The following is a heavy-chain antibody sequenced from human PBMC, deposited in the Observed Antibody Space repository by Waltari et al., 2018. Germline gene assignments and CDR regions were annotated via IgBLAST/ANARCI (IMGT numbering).Heavy chain of an antibody. J-gene: IGHJ4*02. V-gene: IGHV1-2*06. D-gene: IGHD6-13*01. Sequence: QVHLVQSGAAVQKPGASVKVSCKASGYAFTGYYMHWVRQAPGQGLEWMGRINPNNGDTKYAQKFQGRVTMTRDTSINTAYMEVRNLRSDDTAIYSCATGISSGWSPFDFWGQGTLVTVSS. CDR2: INPNNGDT. CDR1: GYAFTGYY. CDR3: ATGISSGWSPFDF.